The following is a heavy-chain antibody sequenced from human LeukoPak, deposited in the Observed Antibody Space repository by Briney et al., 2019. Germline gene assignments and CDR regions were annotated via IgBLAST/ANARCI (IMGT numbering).Heavy chain of an antibody. D-gene: IGHD1-26*01. Sequence: SGGSLRLSCAASGFTFNNAWMSWVRQAPGKGLEWVARIKSETDGGATHYAAPVQGRFTISRDDSEKTLFLQMNSLKTEDTAVYYCTTGGRNGAFQFDSWGQGTLVTVSS. J-gene: IGHJ4*02. CDR2: IKSETDGGAT. V-gene: IGHV3-15*01. CDR1: GFTFNNAW. CDR3: TTGGRNGAFQFDS.